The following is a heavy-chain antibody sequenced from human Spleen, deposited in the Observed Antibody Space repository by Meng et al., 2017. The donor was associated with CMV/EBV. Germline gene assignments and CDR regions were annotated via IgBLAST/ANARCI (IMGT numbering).Heavy chain of an antibody. Sequence: QVKLRMLGPGVVKTSLHLSLNCAICGASVYSKSAAWNWIRQSPSRGLEWLGRKYYRSKWYNGYAVSVKSRITINPDTSKNQFSLELNSVTPEDTAMYYCARSGSSGWIDYWGQGNLVTVSS. CDR3: ARSGSSGWIDY. J-gene: IGHJ4*02. D-gene: IGHD6-19*01. V-gene: IGHV6-1*01. CDR2: KYYRSKWYN. CDR1: GASVYSKSAA.